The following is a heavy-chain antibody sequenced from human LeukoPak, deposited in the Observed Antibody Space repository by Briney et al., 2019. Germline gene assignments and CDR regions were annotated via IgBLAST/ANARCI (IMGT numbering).Heavy chain of an antibody. CDR2: INPSGGST. J-gene: IGHJ4*02. CDR1: GYTFTSYY. CDR3: ARDPRTTVAKIRFDY. D-gene: IGHD4-23*01. Sequence: ASVKVSCKASGYTFTSYYMHWVRQAPGQGLEWMGIINPSGGSTSYAQKFQGRVTMTRDTSTSTVYMELSSLRSEDTAVYYCARDPRTTVAKIRFDYWGQGTLVTVSS. V-gene: IGHV1-46*01.